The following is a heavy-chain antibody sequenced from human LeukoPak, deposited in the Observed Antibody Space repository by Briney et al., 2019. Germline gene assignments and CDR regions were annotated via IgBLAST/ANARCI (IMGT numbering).Heavy chain of an antibody. CDR3: ARARGSYYSEFDY. CDR1: GYTFTGYY. D-gene: IGHD1-26*01. J-gene: IGHJ4*02. CDR2: INPNSGGT. Sequence: ASVKVSCKASGYTFTGYYMHWVRQAPGQGLEWMGWINPNSGGTNYAQKFQGRVTMTRDTSISTAYMELSRLRSDDTAVYYCARARGSYYSEFDYWGQGTLVTVSS. V-gene: IGHV1-2*02.